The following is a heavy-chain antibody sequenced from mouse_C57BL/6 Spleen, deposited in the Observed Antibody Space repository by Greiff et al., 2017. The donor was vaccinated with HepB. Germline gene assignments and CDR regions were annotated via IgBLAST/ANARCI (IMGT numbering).Heavy chain of an antibody. D-gene: IGHD2-4*01. CDR3: ARTIYYDYDGGLYYFDY. J-gene: IGHJ2*01. CDR1: GYTFTSYW. CDR2: IDPSDSET. Sequence: QVQLQQPGAELVRPGSSVKLSCKASGYTFTSYWMHWVKQRPIQGLEWIGNIDPSDSETHYNQKFKDKATLTVDKSSSTAYMQLSSLTSEDSAVYYCARTIYYDYDGGLYYFDYWGQGTTLTVSS. V-gene: IGHV1-52*01.